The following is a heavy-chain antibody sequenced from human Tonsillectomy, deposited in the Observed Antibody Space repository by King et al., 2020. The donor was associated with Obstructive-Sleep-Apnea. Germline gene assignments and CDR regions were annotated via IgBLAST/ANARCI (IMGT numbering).Heavy chain of an antibody. D-gene: IGHD6-19*01. J-gene: IGHJ4*02. CDR3: ARGPVVQWLVLDY. V-gene: IGHV4-59*01. CDR1: GGSISSYY. Sequence: MQLQESGPGLVKPSETLSLTCTVSGGSISSYYWSWLRQPPGKGLEWIGYFYYSGSTNYNPSLKSRVTISVDTSKNQFSLKLSSVNAADTAVNYCARGPVVQWLVLDYWGQGTLVTVSS. CDR2: FYYSGST.